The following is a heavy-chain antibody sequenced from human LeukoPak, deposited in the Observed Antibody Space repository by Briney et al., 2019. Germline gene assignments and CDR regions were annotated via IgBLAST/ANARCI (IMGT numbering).Heavy chain of an antibody. Sequence: TGGSLRLSCAASGFTFRSYGMHWVRQAPGKGLEWVAVISYDGSNEYYVDSVKGRFTISRDNSKNTLYLQMNSLRAEDTAVYYCARISRSSYSSNFDYWGQGTPVTVSS. D-gene: IGHD6-13*01. J-gene: IGHJ4*02. CDR3: ARISRSSYSSNFDY. CDR1: GFTFRSYG. V-gene: IGHV3-30*03. CDR2: ISYDGSNE.